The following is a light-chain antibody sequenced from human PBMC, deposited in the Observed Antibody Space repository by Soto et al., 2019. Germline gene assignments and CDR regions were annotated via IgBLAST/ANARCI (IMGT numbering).Light chain of an antibody. V-gene: IGLV2-11*01. Sequence: QPVLTQPRSVSGSPGQSVSISCTGARSDVGGYDYVSWYQQHPDKAPKVIIYDVIKRPSGVPDRFSGSKSGNTASLTISGLQSDDEADYYCCSYAGSYSYVFGPGTKVTV. CDR1: RSDVGGYDY. J-gene: IGLJ1*01. CDR3: CSYAGSYSYV. CDR2: DVI.